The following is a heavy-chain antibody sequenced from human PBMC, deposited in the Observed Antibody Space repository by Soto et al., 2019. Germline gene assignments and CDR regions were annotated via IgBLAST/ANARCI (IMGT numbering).Heavy chain of an antibody. CDR2: ISSNGIGT. CDR1: GFTLSSDA. CDR3: ARRARADYYYMDV. J-gene: IGHJ6*03. Sequence: EVQLVESGGGLAQPGGSLRLSFEASGFTLSSDAMVWVRQAPGKGLEYVSGISSNGIGTYYANSVKGRFTISRDNSKNTVYLQMDSLRPEDMAVYYCARRARADYYYMDVWGKGTTVTVS. D-gene: IGHD6-6*01. V-gene: IGHV3-64*01.